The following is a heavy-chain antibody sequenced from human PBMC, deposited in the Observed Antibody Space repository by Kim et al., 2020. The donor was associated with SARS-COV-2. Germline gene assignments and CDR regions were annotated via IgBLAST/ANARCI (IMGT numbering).Heavy chain of an antibody. V-gene: IGHV1-2*06. J-gene: IGHJ6*02. Sequence: ASVKVSCKASGYTFTGYYMHWVRQAPGQGLEWMGRINPNSGGTNYAQKFQGRVTMTRDTSISTAYMELSRLRSDDTAMYYCARGWELLQTYYYYGMDVWGQGTTVTVSS. D-gene: IGHD1-26*01. CDR3: ARGWELLQTYYYYGMDV. CDR1: GYTFTGYY. CDR2: INPNSGGT.